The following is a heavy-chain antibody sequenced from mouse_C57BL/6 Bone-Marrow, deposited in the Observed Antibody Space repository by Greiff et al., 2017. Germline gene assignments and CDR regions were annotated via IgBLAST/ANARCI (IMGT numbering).Heavy chain of an antibody. J-gene: IGHJ2*01. CDR1: GFSLTSYA. CDR2: IWTGGGT. D-gene: IGHD3-2*02. V-gene: IGHV2-9-1*01. Sequence: VQLQQSGPGLVAPSQSLSITCTVSGFSLTSYAISWVRQPPGTGLEWLGVIWTGGGTNYNSALKSRLSISKDNSKSQVFLKMNSLQTDDTARYYCARNDGQTAQATYYFDYWGQGTTLTVSS. CDR3: ARNDGQTAQATYYFDY.